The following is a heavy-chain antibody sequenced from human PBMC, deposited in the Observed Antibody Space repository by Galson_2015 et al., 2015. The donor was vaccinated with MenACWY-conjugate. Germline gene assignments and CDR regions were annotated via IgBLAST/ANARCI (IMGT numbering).Heavy chain of an antibody. Sequence: QSGAEVKKPGDSLRISCKASGYRFSTYWITWVRRVPGKGLEWMGRIDPSDSYTKYSPSFQGHVTISVDQFINTAYLQWSSLKASDTAIYYCARRDGDDGASYYYGMNVWGQGTTVTVS. V-gene: IGHV5-10-1*01. D-gene: IGHD1-1*01. CDR2: IDPSDSYT. CDR1: GYRFSTYW. CDR3: ARRDGDDGASYYYGMNV. J-gene: IGHJ6*02.